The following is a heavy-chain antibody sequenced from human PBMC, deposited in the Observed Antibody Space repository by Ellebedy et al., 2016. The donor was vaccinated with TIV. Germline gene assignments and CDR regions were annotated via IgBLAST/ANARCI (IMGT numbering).Heavy chain of an antibody. D-gene: IGHD3-10*01. J-gene: IGHJ4*02. CDR3: ARGRDITIHVGVFDY. CDR2: IIPIFGTA. CDR1: GGTFSSYA. V-gene: IGHV1-69*13. Sequence: AASVKVSCKASGGTFSSYAISWVRQAPGQGLEWMGGIIPIFGTANYAQKFQGRVTITADESTSTAYMELSSLRSEDTAVYYCARGRDITIHVGVFDYWGQGTLVTVSS.